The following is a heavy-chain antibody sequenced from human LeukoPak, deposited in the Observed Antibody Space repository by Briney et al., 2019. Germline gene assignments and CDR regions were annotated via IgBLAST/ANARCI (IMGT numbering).Heavy chain of an antibody. Sequence: PGGSLRLSCAASGFTFSNYAMSWVRQAPGKGLEWVSGITWNSDSTGYGDSVKGRFTISRDNAKNSLYLEMNSLRAEDTAFYYCVEGLYYDILTGNWFDPWGQGTLVTVSS. CDR3: VEGLYYDILTGNWFDP. J-gene: IGHJ5*02. V-gene: IGHV3-9*01. D-gene: IGHD3-9*01. CDR1: GFTFSNYA. CDR2: ITWNSDST.